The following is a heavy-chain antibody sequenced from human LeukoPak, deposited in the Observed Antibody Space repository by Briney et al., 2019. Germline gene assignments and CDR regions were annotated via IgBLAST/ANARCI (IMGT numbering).Heavy chain of an antibody. V-gene: IGHV3-23*01. CDR1: GITFSSYG. J-gene: IGHJ4*02. CDR2: VDGSGVST. D-gene: IGHD6-13*01. Sequence: GGSLRLSCAASGITFSSYGMSWVRQAPGKGLEWVSPVDGSGVSTYYAESVKGRFTISRDNSKNTLYLQMSSLRAEDTAVYFCAKDLSSSWYRGFDHWGQGTLVTVSS. CDR3: AKDLSSSWYRGFDH.